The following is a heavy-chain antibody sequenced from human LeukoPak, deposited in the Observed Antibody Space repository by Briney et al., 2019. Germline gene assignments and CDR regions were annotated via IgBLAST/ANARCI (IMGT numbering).Heavy chain of an antibody. CDR2: ISSSGSYI. CDR3: AKDSQQLATFDY. Sequence: PSETLSLTCTVSGGSISSSSYYWGWIRQPPGKGLEWVSSISSSGSYIYYADSVKGRFTISRDNAKNSLYLQMNSLRAEDTAIYYCAKDSQQLATFDYWGQGTLVTVSS. CDR1: GGSISSSS. V-gene: IGHV3-21*04. J-gene: IGHJ4*02. D-gene: IGHD6-13*01.